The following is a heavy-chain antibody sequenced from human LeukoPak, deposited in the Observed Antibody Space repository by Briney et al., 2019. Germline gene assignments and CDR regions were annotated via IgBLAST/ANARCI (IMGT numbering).Heavy chain of an antibody. D-gene: IGHD2-21*01. CDR3: VKDPRDTYGTNWFVS. CDR2: ISGTGGAT. V-gene: IGHV3-23*01. Sequence: GGSLRLSCVVSGFSFGNYAMSWVRQAPGKGLQWVSQISGTGGATWYAGFARDRFTISRDNSKKTLYLQMSGLRVEDTAMYYCVKDPRDTYGTNWFVSWGQGTLLIVSS. CDR1: GFSFGNYA. J-gene: IGHJ5*01.